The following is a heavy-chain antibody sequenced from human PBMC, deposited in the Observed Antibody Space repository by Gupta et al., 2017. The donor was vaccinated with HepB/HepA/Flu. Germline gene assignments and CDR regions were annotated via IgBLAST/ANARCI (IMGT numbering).Heavy chain of an antibody. D-gene: IGHD3-3*01. CDR2: ITHSGST. CDR1: GASLSGYF. V-gene: IGHV4-34*01. CDR3: ARRIGGLSDS. J-gene: IGHJ4*02. Sequence: QVHLQQWGEGLLRPSETLSLTCGVYGASLSGYFWSWIRQSPGKGLEWIGEITHSGSTNYNPSLESRVTISIDTSQNHFSLKLNSLTAAETAVYYCARRIGGLSDSWGQGTLVVVSS.